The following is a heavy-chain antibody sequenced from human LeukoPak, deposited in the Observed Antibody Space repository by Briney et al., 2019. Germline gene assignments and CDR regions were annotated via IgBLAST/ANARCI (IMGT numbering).Heavy chain of an antibody. D-gene: IGHD3-10*01. V-gene: IGHV1-69*01. Sequence: ASVKVSCKASGGTFSSYAISWVRQAPGQGLEWMGGIIPIFGTASYAQKFQGRVTITADESTSTAYMELSSLRSEDTAVYYCARDRLVRGSITNYFDYWGQGTLVTVSS. CDR1: GGTFSSYA. J-gene: IGHJ4*02. CDR2: IIPIFGTA. CDR3: ARDRLVRGSITNYFDY.